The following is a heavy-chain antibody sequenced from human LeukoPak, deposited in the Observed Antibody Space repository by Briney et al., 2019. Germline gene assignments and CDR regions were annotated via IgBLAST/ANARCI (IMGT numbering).Heavy chain of an antibody. D-gene: IGHD2-2*01. Sequence: GGSLRLSCAASGFTFSSYAMSWVRQAPGKGLEWVSAISGSGGSTYYADSVKGRFTISRDNSKNTLYLQMNSLRAEDTAVYYCAKDLRAYCSSTSCSSFDYWGQGTLVTVFS. CDR3: AKDLRAYCSSTSCSSFDY. CDR2: ISGSGGST. J-gene: IGHJ4*02. V-gene: IGHV3-23*01. CDR1: GFTFSSYA.